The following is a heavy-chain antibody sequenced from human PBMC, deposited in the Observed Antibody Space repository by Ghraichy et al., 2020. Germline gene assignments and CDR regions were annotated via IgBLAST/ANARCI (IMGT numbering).Heavy chain of an antibody. J-gene: IGHJ4*02. V-gene: IGHV3-21*01. CDR2: ISSPTSYI. Sequence: GGSLRLSCAASGFTFSSYSMNWVRQAPGKGLEWVSSISSPTSYIYYADSVKGRFTISRDNAKNSLYLQMNSLRAEDTAVYYCAREADYDYIWGSYRLFDYWGQGTLVTVSS. CDR1: GFTFSSYS. CDR3: AREADYDYIWGSYRLFDY. D-gene: IGHD3-16*02.